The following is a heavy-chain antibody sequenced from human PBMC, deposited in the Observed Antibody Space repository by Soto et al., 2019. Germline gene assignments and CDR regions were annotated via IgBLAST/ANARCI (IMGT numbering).Heavy chain of an antibody. CDR2: IFGSGAPT. V-gene: IGHV3-23*01. Sequence: EVQLLESGGGLVQPGGSLRLSCAASGFTFSHYARSWVRQAPGKGLQWVSTIFGSGAPTHYADSVKGRFGISRDNSNNMLFLEMNSLKDADTAVYYCTREATSWGFAFDLWGQGTRVAVSS. CDR3: TREATSWGFAFDL. CDR1: GFTFSHYA. D-gene: IGHD3-16*01. J-gene: IGHJ3*01.